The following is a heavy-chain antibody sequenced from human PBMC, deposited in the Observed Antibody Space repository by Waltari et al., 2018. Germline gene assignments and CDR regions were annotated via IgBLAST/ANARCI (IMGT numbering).Heavy chain of an antibody. Sequence: QVQLVKSGAEVKKPGASVKVSCKVSGYTLTELSMHWVRQAHGKGLEWMGGFDTEECETIYAQKLQGRVTMTEDTSTDTAYMELSSLRYEDTAVYYCATFLGYSYGYGYWGQGTLVTVSS. J-gene: IGHJ4*02. CDR3: ATFLGYSYGYGY. V-gene: IGHV1-24*01. D-gene: IGHD5-18*01. CDR1: GYTLTELS. CDR2: FDTEECET.